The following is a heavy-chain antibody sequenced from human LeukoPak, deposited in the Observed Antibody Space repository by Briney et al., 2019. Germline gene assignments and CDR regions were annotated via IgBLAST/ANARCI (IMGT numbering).Heavy chain of an antibody. Sequence: SETLSLTCTVSGYSISSGYYWGWIRQPPGEGLEWIGSIYYSGSTYYNPSLKSRVTISVDTSKNQFSLKLSSVTAADTAVYYCAREIDYGGNSESYMDVWGKGTTVTVSS. D-gene: IGHD4-23*01. J-gene: IGHJ6*03. CDR2: IYYSGST. V-gene: IGHV4-38-2*02. CDR3: AREIDYGGNSESYMDV. CDR1: GYSISSGYY.